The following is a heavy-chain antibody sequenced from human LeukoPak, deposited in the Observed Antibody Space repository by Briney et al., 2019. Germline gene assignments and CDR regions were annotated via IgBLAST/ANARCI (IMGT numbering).Heavy chain of an antibody. CDR1: GYTFTGYY. CDR3: ARDLVRGCSGGSCPINYYYYYMDV. Sequence: ASVKVSCKASGYTFTGYYMHWVRQAPGQGLEWMGWINPDSGGTNYAQKFQGRVTMTRDTSISTAYMELSRLRSDDTAVYYCARDLVRGCSGGSCPINYYYYYMDVWGKGTTVTVSS. CDR2: INPDSGGT. V-gene: IGHV1-2*02. J-gene: IGHJ6*03. D-gene: IGHD2-15*01.